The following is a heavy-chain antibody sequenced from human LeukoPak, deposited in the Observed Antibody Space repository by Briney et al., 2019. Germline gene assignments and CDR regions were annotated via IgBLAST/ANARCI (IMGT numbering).Heavy chain of an antibody. CDR2: ISDSGGST. D-gene: IGHD1-14*01. Sequence: GGSLRLSCAASGFTFSSYSMSWVRQAPGKGLEWVSVISDSGGSTYYADSVKGRFTISRSDSKNTLYLQMDSLRAEDTALYYCAKDFVRYNIQFDYWGQGALVTVSS. V-gene: IGHV3-23*01. CDR3: AKDFVRYNIQFDY. J-gene: IGHJ4*02. CDR1: GFTFSSYS.